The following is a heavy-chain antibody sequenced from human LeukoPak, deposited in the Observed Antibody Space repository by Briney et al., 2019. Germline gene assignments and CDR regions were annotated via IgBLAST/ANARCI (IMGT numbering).Heavy chain of an antibody. CDR1: GFTLDSYW. V-gene: IGHV3-30*03. CDR2: IGYDGVNK. J-gene: IGHJ4*02. CDR3: AGDFLRGAPDYLDL. Sequence: PGGSLRLSCAASGFTLDSYWMTWVRQAPGKGLEWVAVIGYDGVNKFYTDSVKGRFTISRDDSKSTLYLQMDSLRTEDTAVYYCAGDFLRGAPDYLDLWGQGTLVTVSS. D-gene: IGHD3-10*01.